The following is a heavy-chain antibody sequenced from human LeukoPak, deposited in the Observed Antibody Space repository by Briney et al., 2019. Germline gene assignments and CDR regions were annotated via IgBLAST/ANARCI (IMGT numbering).Heavy chain of an antibody. CDR3: ASAGSTHYYYYYMDV. Sequence: ASVKVSCKASGYTFTSYDINGVRQATAQGLEWMGWLNPNSGNTRYAQKFQGRVTMTRNTSKSTAYMELSSLRSEDTAVYYCASAGSTHYYYYYMDVWGKGTTVTVS. V-gene: IGHV1-8*01. CDR1: GYTFTSYD. D-gene: IGHD3-10*01. CDR2: LNPNSGNT. J-gene: IGHJ6*03.